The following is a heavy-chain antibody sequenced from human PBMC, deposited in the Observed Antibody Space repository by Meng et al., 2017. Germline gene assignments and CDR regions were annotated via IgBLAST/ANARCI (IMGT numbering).Heavy chain of an antibody. V-gene: IGHV3-23*01. D-gene: IGHD5-24*01. Sequence: GESLKISCAASGFTFSSYAMSWVRQAPGKGLEWVSAISGSGGSTYYADSVKGRFTISRDNSKNTLYLQMNSLRAEDTAVYYCAKTRSKHIVDMATSDYWGQGTLVTVSS. CDR2: ISGSGGST. J-gene: IGHJ4*01. CDR3: AKTRSKHIVDMATSDY. CDR1: GFTFSSYA.